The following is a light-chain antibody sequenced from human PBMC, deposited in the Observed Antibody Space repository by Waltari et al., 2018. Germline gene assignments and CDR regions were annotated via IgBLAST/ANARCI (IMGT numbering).Light chain of an antibody. CDR3: QQDYGIPIT. CDR2: LAS. V-gene: IGKV4-1*01. J-gene: IGKJ5*01. Sequence: DIVMTQSPDSLAVSLGARATIHCTSSRRLLSSSQNKNHLVWYQQKPRQPPKLLIYLASIRESGVPERFSGSGSGTDFTLTISSVQAEDVAVYFCQQDYGIPITFGQGTRLEI. CDR1: RRLLSSSQNKNH.